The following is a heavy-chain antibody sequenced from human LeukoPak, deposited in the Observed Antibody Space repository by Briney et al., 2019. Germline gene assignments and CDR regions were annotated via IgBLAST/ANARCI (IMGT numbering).Heavy chain of an antibody. D-gene: IGHD2-2*01. J-gene: IGHJ5*02. CDR3: ARENPSPSIVVVPAATTPRATYNWFDP. CDR2: IIPIFGTA. V-gene: IGHV1-69*13. Sequence: AAVKVSCKASLGTFSSYAISWVRQAPGQGVEWMGRIIPIFGTANYAQKFQGRVTITADESTSTAYMELSSLRSEDTAVYYCARENPSPSIVVVPAATTPRATYNWFDPWGQGTLVTVSS. CDR1: LGTFSSYA.